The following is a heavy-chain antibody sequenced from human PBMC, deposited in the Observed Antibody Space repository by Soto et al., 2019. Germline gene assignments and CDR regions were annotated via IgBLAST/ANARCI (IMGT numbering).Heavy chain of an antibody. CDR2: IIPIFGTA. J-gene: IGHJ4*02. CDR1: GGTFSSYA. Sequence: QVQLVQSGAEVKKPGSSVKVSCKASGGTFSSYAISWVRQAPGQGLEWMGGIIPIFGTANYAQKFQGRVTLTADESPSTAYMALSRLRSEDTGVYYCASSEVTVFDYWGQGTLVTVSS. CDR3: ASSEVTVFDY. V-gene: IGHV1-69*12. D-gene: IGHD2-8*02.